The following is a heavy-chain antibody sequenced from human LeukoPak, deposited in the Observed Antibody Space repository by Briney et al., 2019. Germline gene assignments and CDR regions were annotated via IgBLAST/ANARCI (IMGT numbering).Heavy chain of an antibody. V-gene: IGHV4-39*01. D-gene: IGHD3-22*01. CDR1: GDSISSSSYY. CDR3: ARRRYYDSTGYLD. CDR2: IYYRGST. J-gene: IGHJ1*01. Sequence: SETLSLTCTVSGDSISSSSYYWGWIRQPPGKGLEWIGDIYYRGSTYYNPSLKSRVSISIDTSNNQFSLTLNSVTAADTALYFCARRRYYDSTGYLDWGQGTLVTVSS.